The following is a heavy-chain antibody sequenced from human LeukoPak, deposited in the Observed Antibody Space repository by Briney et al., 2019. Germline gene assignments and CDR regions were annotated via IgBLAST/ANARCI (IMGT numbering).Heavy chain of an antibody. CDR3: AREVGPNDY. CDR1: GFIFSSHG. Sequence: GGSLRLSCAASGFIFSSHGMNWVRQAPGKGLEWVSGISPSGDITYYADSVKGRFTISRDNSKNTVYLQMDSLRFEDAAVYYCAREVGPNDYWGQGTLVTVSS. D-gene: IGHD1-26*01. V-gene: IGHV3-23*01. J-gene: IGHJ4*02. CDR2: ISPSGDIT.